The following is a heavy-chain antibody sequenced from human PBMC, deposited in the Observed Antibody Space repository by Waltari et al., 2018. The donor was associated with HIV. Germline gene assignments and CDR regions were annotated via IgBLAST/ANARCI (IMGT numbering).Heavy chain of an antibody. D-gene: IGHD1-1*01. CDR1: GFNFNLFS. Sequence: EVRLVQSGGGLVKPGESLTLSCTASGFNFNLFSMTWVRLAPGKGLEWASSISRGSSYSYYSDAVKGRFTVSRDNAKNSLLLQLNTLTAEDTALYYCVRDRTSLTTGDFESWGQGAPVTVSS. CDR3: VRDRTSLTTGDFES. CDR2: ISRGSSYS. J-gene: IGHJ4*02. V-gene: IGHV3-21*02.